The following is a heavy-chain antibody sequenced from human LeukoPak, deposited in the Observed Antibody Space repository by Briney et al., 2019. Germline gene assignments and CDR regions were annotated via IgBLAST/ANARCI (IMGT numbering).Heavy chain of an antibody. Sequence: SVKVSCKASGGTFSSYAISWVRQAPGQGLEWMGRIIPILGIANYAQKFQGRVTITADKSTSTAYMELSSLRSEDTVVYYCAGGITMVRGVEGRYYYGMDVWGQGTTVTVSS. CDR3: AGGITMVRGVEGRYYYGMDV. CDR1: GGTFSSYA. J-gene: IGHJ6*02. V-gene: IGHV1-69*04. D-gene: IGHD3-10*01. CDR2: IIPILGIA.